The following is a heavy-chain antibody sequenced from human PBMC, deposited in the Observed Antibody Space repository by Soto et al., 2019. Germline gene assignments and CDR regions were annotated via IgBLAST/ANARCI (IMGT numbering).Heavy chain of an antibody. CDR3: ARDVGVVVPAAIHYYYYMDV. V-gene: IGHV1-69*08. Sequence: QVQLVQSGAEVKKPGSSVKVSCKASGGTFSSYTISWARQAPGQGLEWMGRIIPILGIANYAQKFQGRVTITADKSTSTAYMELSSLRSEDTAVYYCARDVGVVVPAAIHYYYYMDVWGKGTTVTVSS. D-gene: IGHD2-2*01. CDR1: GGTFSSYT. J-gene: IGHJ6*03. CDR2: IIPILGIA.